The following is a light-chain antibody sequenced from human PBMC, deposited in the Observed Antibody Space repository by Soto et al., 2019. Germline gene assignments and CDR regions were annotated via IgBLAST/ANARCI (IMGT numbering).Light chain of an antibody. CDR3: QQFDTSPYT. Sequence: PGERATLSCRATQSVSRYLVWYQQKPGHAPRLLIYGASSRASGIPDRFSGSGSGTDFTLTINRLGPEDSAVYYCQQFDTSPYTFGQGTKLEIK. J-gene: IGKJ2*01. CDR2: GAS. CDR1: QSVSRY. V-gene: IGKV3-20*01.